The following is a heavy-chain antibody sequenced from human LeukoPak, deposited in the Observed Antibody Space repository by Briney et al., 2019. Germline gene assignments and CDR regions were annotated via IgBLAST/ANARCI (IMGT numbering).Heavy chain of an antibody. J-gene: IGHJ4*01. CDR1: GFTVRSNY. D-gene: IGHD1-26*01. V-gene: IGHV3-66*02. CDR2: IYSGGST. Sequence: PGGSLRLSCAASGFTVRSNYMSWVRQAPGKGREWVSIIYSGGSTYYTDSVKGRFTISRDNSNNTLYLQMNSLRVEDTAVYYCARDEWELLRAYWGHGTLVTVSS. CDR3: ARDEWELLRAY.